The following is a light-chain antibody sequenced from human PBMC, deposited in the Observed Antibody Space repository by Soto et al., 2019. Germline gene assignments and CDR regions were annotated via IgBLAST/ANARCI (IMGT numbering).Light chain of an antibody. Sequence: DIQMTQSPSSLSASVGDRVTITCRASQSISSYLNWYQQKPGKAPKLLIYAASSLQSGVPSRFSGSGSGTDFTLTISSLQPDDFATYYCQQSYSTSVTFGQGTKVEIK. CDR3: QQSYSTSVT. CDR1: QSISSY. V-gene: IGKV1-39*01. J-gene: IGKJ1*01. CDR2: AAS.